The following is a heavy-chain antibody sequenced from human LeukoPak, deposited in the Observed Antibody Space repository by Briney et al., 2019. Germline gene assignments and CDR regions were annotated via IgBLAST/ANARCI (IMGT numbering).Heavy chain of an antibody. CDR1: GFTFSSYD. CDR2: IWYDGSNK. J-gene: IGHJ4*02. CDR3: ARASLGQKHFDY. Sequence: GGSLRLSRAASGFTFSSYDMHWVRQAPGKGLGWVAVIWYDGSNKYYPDSVKGRFTISRDNSKNTLYLQMNSLRAEDTAVYYCARASLGQKHFDYWGQGTLVTVSS. V-gene: IGHV3-33*01.